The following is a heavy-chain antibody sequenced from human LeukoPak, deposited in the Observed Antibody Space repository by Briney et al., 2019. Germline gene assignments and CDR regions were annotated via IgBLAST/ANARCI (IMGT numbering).Heavy chain of an antibody. CDR2: INPNSGGT. CDR3: ARDSGSSSSGGGFDP. CDR1: GYTFTDYY. J-gene: IGHJ5*02. Sequence: GATVKISCKASGYTFTDYYMHWVRQAPGQGLEWMGWINPNSGGTNYAQKFQGRVTMTRDTSISTAYMELSRLRSDDTAVYYCARDSGSSSSGGGFDPWGQGTLVTVSS. V-gene: IGHV1-2*02. D-gene: IGHD6-6*01.